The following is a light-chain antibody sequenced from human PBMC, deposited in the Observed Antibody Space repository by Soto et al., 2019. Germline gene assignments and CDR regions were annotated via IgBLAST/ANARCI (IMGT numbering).Light chain of an antibody. CDR1: SSDIGGYNY. V-gene: IGLV2-8*01. J-gene: IGLJ3*02. CDR2: EVS. CDR3: VSYAASGV. Sequence: QSALTQPPSASGSPGQSVTISCTGTSSDIGGYNYVSWYQQHPGKAPKLMIYEVSERPSGVPDRFSGSKSGNTASLTVSGLQAEDEADYYCVSYAASGVFGGGTQLTVL.